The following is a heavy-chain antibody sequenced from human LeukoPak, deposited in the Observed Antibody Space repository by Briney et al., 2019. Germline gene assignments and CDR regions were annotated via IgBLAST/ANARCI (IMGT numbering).Heavy chain of an antibody. J-gene: IGHJ4*02. V-gene: IGHV3-23*01. CDR1: GFTFINYA. D-gene: IGHD3-10*01. CDR2: ISSSGGNT. CDR3: ANGFYYPAYYFNY. Sequence: PGGSLRLSCAASGFTFINYAMIWVRQAPGKGLEWVSTISSSGGNTHYADSVKGRFTISRDNSKNTVYLQMYSLRAEDTAIYYCANGFYYPAYYFNYGGQGTLVSVAS.